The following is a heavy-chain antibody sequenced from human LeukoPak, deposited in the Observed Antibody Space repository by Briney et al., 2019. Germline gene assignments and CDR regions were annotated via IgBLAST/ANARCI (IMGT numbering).Heavy chain of an antibody. V-gene: IGHV3-30-3*01. J-gene: IGHJ4*02. CDR3: ARGGIVTTTIQIPPTDY. CDR1: GFTFSSYA. CDR2: ISYDGSNK. D-gene: IGHD5-12*01. Sequence: GGSPRLSCAASGFTFSSYAMHWVRQAPGKGLEWVAVISYDGSNKYYADSVKGRFTISRDNSKNTLYLQMNSLRAEDTAVYYCARGGIVTTTIQIPPTDYWGQGTLVTVSS.